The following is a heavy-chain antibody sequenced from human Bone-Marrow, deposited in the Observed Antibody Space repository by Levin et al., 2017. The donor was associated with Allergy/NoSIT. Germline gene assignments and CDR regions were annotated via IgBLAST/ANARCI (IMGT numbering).Heavy chain of an antibody. CDR3: AREEGCSGGSCYSSYFDY. Sequence: ETLSLTCAASGFTFSSYWMSWVRQAPGKGLEWVANIKQDGSEKYYVDSVKGRFTISRDNAKNSLYLQMNSLRAEDTAVYYCAREEGCSGGSCYSSYFDYWGQGTLVTVSS. J-gene: IGHJ4*02. V-gene: IGHV3-7*01. D-gene: IGHD2-15*01. CDR1: GFTFSSYW. CDR2: IKQDGSEK.